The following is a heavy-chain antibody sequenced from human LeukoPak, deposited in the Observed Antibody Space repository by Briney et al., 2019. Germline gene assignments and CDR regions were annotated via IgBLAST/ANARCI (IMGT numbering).Heavy chain of an antibody. CDR2: ISAYNGNT. CDR3: ARVRCSGGSCYPYWFDP. J-gene: IGHJ5*02. CDR1: GYTFTNYG. Sequence: ASVKVSCKASGYTFTNYGISWVRQAAGQGLELMGWISAYNGNTNYAQKLLGRLTMTTDTSTSTAYMELRSLRSDDTAVYYCARVRCSGGSCYPYWFDPWGQGTLVTVSS. V-gene: IGHV1-18*01. D-gene: IGHD2-15*01.